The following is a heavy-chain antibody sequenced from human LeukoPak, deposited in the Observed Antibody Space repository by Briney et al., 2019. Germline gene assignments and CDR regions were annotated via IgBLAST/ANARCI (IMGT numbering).Heavy chain of an antibody. CDR1: GYTFTSYD. CDR3: ARAHTSANWFDP. D-gene: IGHD3-10*01. CDR2: MNPNSGNT. J-gene: IGHJ5*02. Sequence: ASVKVSCKASGYTFTSYDINWVRQATRQGLEWMGWMNPNSGNTGYAQKFQGRVTITRNTSISTAYMELSSLRSEDTAVYYCARAHTSANWFDPWGQGTLVTVSS. V-gene: IGHV1-8*03.